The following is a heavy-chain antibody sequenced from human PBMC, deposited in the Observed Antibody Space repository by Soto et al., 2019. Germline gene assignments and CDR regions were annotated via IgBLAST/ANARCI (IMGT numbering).Heavy chain of an antibody. V-gene: IGHV4-34*01. CDR3: ARDSKLELEYYYYGMDV. J-gene: IGHJ6*02. CDR1: GGSFSDYS. Sequence: SETLSLTCAVYGGSFSDYSWTWIRQPPGKGLEWIGEINHSGSTYYNPSLKSRVTISVDTSKNQFSLKLSSVTAADTAVYYCARDSKLELEYYYYGMDVWGQGTTVT. CDR2: INHSGST. D-gene: IGHD1-7*01.